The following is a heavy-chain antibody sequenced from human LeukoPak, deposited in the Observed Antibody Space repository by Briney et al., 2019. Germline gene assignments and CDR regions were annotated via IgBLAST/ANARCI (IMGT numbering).Heavy chain of an antibody. Sequence: GGSLRLSCAASGFTVSSNYMSWVRQAPGKGLEWVSVIYSGGSTYYADSVKGRFTISRDNSKNTLYLQMNSLRAEDTAVYYCARTTVTIPDVDHWGQGTLVTVSS. J-gene: IGHJ4*02. V-gene: IGHV3-66*01. CDR3: ARTTVTIPDVDH. D-gene: IGHD4-17*01. CDR1: GFTVSSNY. CDR2: IYSGGST.